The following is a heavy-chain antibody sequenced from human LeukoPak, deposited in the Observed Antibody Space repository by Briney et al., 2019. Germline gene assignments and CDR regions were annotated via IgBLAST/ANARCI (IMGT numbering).Heavy chain of an antibody. D-gene: IGHD3-3*01. CDR1: GYTFTGYY. CDR3: ARIHYDFWSGYEDG. J-gene: IGHJ4*02. V-gene: IGHV1-2*02. CDR2: INPNSGGT. Sequence: GASVKVSCKASGYTFTGYYMHWVRQAPGQGLEWMGWINPNSGGTNYAQKFQGRVTMTRDTSISTAYMELSRLRSDDTAVYYCARIHYDFWSGYEDGWGQGTLVTVSS.